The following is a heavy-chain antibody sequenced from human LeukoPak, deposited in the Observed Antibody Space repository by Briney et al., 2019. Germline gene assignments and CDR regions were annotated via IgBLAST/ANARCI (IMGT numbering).Heavy chain of an antibody. CDR1: GFTFSTYN. CDR3: AKDGSYYFDY. V-gene: IGHV3-23*01. Sequence: GGSLRLSCAASGFTFSTYNMNWVRQAPGKGLKWVSAVGGTDGRTYYAAFVKGRFTIYRDNSKNTLYLQMNSLRADDTAVYYCAKDGSYYFDYWGQGTLVTVSS. J-gene: IGHJ4*02. CDR2: VGGTDGRT.